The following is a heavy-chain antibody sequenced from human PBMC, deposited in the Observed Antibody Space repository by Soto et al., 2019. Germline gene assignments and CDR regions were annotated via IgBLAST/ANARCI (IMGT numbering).Heavy chain of an antibody. V-gene: IGHV1-18*01. Sequence: QVHLVQSGAEVKNPGASVKVSCKGSGYDFTTYGITWVRQAPGQGLEWMAWISAHNGNTNYAPKLQGRVTVTRDTSTSTAYIELRSLRSDETAVYYCARGRYGDYWGQGALVTVSS. CDR3: ARGRYGDY. J-gene: IGHJ4*02. D-gene: IGHD1-1*01. CDR1: GYDFTTYG. CDR2: ISAHNGNT.